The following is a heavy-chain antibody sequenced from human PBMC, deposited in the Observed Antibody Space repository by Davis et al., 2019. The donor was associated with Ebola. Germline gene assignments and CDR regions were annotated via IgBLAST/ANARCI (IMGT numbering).Heavy chain of an antibody. J-gene: IGHJ3*02. Sequence: SETLSLTCTVSGGSISSYYWTWIRHPPPKGLDWIGYIYFNGSTNYNPSLKSRVTISVDTSKNQFSLKLSSVTAADTAVYYCASLSPARGAFDIWGQGTMVTVSS. CDR3: ASLSPARGAFDI. CDR1: GGSISSYY. CDR2: IYFNGST. V-gene: IGHV4-59*01.